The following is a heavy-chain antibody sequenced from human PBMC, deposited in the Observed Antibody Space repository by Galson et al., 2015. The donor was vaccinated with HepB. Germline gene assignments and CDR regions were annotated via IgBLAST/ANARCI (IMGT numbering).Heavy chain of an antibody. CDR1: GYTFTSYG. J-gene: IGHJ4*02. Sequence: SVKVSCKASGYTFTSYGISWVRQAPGQGLEWMGWISAYNGNTNYAQKLQGRVTMTTDTSTSTAYMELRSLRSDDTAVYYCARHPHLGPAAMSSWYYFDYWGQGTLVTVSS. CDR2: ISAYNGNT. D-gene: IGHD2-2*01. V-gene: IGHV1-18*04. CDR3: ARHPHLGPAAMSSWYYFDY.